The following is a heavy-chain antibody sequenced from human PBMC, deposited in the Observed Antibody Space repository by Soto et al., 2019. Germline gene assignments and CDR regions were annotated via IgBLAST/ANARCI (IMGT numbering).Heavy chain of an antibody. V-gene: IGHV3-15*01. D-gene: IGHD3-16*01. J-gene: IGHJ4*02. CDR2: IKNKADGGAA. CDR1: GISFTNAW. Sequence: GGSLRLSCAASGISFTNAWMSWVRQAPGKGLEWVGRIKNKADGGAADYAAPVRGRFTISRDDSKNTLFLQMNSLESEDTAVYYCTTDPGDYEDFWGRGTLVTVSS. CDR3: TTDPGDYEDF.